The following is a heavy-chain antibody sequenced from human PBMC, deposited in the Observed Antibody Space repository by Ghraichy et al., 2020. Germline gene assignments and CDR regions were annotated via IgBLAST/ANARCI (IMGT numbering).Heavy chain of an antibody. CDR3: ARDRSWYSSSWAPDY. CDR1: GFTVSSNF. Sequence: GESLNISCAASGFTVSSNFMSWVRQAPGKGLEWVSFIYSDDGTSYAYSVRDRFSISRDNSKSTLYLQMNSLRAEDTAVYYCARDRSWYSSSWAPDYWGQGTLVTVSS. D-gene: IGHD6-13*01. J-gene: IGHJ4*02. CDR2: IYSDDGT. V-gene: IGHV3-66*01.